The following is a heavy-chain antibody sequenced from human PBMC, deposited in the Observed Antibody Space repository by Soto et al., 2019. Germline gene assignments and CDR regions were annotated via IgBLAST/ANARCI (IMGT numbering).Heavy chain of an antibody. CDR2: ISAYNGNT. CDR3: PRVVKSIAAAAIYAMDV. D-gene: IGHD6-13*01. CDR1: GYTFTSYG. J-gene: IGHJ6*02. V-gene: IGHV1-18*01. Sequence: ASVKVSCKASGYTFTSYGISWVRQAPGQGLEWMGWISAYNGNTNYAQKLQGRVTMTTDTSTSTAYMELRSLRSDDTAVYYRPRVVKSIAAAAIYAMDVWGQGTTATVSS.